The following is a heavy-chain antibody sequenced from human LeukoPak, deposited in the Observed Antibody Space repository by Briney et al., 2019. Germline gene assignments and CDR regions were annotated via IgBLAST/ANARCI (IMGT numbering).Heavy chain of an antibody. J-gene: IGHJ6*02. CDR2: INPNSGGT. CDR3: ARAPGRADYYGMDV. Sequence: GASVKVSCKVSGYTLTELSMHWVRQAPGKGLEWMGRINPNSGGTNYAQKFQGRVTMTRDTSISTAYMELSRLRSDDTAVYYCARAPGRADYYGMDVWGQGTTVTVSS. V-gene: IGHV1-2*06. CDR1: GYTLTELS.